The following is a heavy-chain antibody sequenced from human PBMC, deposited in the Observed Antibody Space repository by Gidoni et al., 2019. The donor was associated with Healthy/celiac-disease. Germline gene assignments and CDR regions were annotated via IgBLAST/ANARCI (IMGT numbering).Heavy chain of an antibody. J-gene: IGHJ5*02. CDR3: AGSITIFGVVIKPGGFDP. CDR1: GGSISSGGYY. D-gene: IGHD3-3*01. V-gene: IGHV4-31*03. Sequence: VQLQESGPGLVTPSQTLSLTCTVSGGSISSGGYYWSWIRQPPGKGLEWIGYICYSGSTYYNPSLKSRVTISVDTSKNQFSLKLSSVTAADTAVDYCAGSITIFGVVIKPGGFDPWGQGTLVTVSS. CDR2: ICYSGST.